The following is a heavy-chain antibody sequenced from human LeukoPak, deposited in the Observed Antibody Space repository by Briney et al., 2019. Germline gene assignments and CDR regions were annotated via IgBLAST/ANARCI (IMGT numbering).Heavy chain of an antibody. CDR2: INPNSGGT. V-gene: IGHV1-2*06. D-gene: IGHD3-22*01. J-gene: IGHJ4*02. Sequence: EASVKVSCKASGYTFTGYYMHWVRQAPGQGLEWMGRINPNSGGTNYAQKLQGRVTMTRDTSISTAYMELSRLRSDDTAVYYCAREPRYYYDRSGYYGSDYWGQGTLVTVSS. CDR1: GYTFTGYY. CDR3: AREPRYYYDRSGYYGSDY.